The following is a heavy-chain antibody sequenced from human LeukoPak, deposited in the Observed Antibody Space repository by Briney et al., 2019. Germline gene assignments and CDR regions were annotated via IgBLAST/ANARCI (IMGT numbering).Heavy chain of an antibody. D-gene: IGHD3-22*01. CDR2: IYPGDSDT. CDR3: ASRLYYYDSSSYFFPSY. V-gene: IGHV5-51*01. J-gene: IGHJ4*02. CDR1: GFTFISHW. Sequence: GESLKISCQASGFTFISHWIGWVRQMPGKGLEWMGIIYPGDSDTRYNPSFQGQVTISADKSISTAYLQWSSLKASDTAMYYCASRLYYYDSSSYFFPSYWGQGTLVTVSS.